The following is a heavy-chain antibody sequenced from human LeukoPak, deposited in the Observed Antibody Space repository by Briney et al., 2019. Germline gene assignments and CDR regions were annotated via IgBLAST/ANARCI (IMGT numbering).Heavy chain of an antibody. CDR2: IYYSGST. J-gene: IGHJ4*02. CDR3: ARDLLGS. V-gene: IGHV4-39*07. D-gene: IGHD2-15*01. Sequence: SETLSLTCTVSGGSISSSSYYWGWIRQPPGKGLEWIGSIYYSGSTYYNPSLKSRVTISVDTSKKQFSLNLSSVTAADTAVYYCARDLLGSWGQGTLVTVSS. CDR1: GGSISSSSYY.